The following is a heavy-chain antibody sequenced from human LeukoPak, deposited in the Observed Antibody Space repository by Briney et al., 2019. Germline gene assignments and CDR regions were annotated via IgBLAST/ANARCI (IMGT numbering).Heavy chain of an antibody. Sequence: PSETLSLTCTVSGASIRSHHWTWIRQPPGQGLEWIGNVYYVGSTSYSPSLKSRVTISLDTSKNQFSLKMNSVTAADTAVYYCARSGDSSAYYSFWGQGILVTVSS. CDR2: VYYVGST. D-gene: IGHD3-22*01. CDR1: GASIRSHH. V-gene: IGHV4-59*11. CDR3: ARSGDSSAYYSF. J-gene: IGHJ4*02.